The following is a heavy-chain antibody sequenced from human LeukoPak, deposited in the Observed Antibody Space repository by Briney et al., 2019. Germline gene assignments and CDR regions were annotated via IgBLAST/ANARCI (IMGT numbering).Heavy chain of an antibody. V-gene: IGHV4-30-2*01. CDR2: IYHSGST. CDR1: GGSISSGGYS. D-gene: IGHD3-3*01. CDR3: ARRLRFLEWLLKGNWFDP. Sequence: SETLSLTCAVSGGSISSGGYSWSWIRQPPGKGLEWIGYIYHSGSTYYNPSLKSRVTISVDTSKNQFSLKLSSVTAADTAVYYCARRLRFLEWLLKGNWFDPWGQGTLVTVSS. J-gene: IGHJ5*02.